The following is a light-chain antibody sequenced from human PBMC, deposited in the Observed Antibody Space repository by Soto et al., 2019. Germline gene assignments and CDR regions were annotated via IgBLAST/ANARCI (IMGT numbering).Light chain of an antibody. V-gene: IGKV1-5*03. Sequence: DIQMTQSPSTLPASVGDRVTITCRASQSISSWLAWYQQKPGKAPKLLIYKASSLECGVPSRFSGSGSGTEFTLTISSLQPDDFATYYCQQYNSYPWTFGQGTKVEIK. CDR2: KAS. J-gene: IGKJ1*01. CDR3: QQYNSYPWT. CDR1: QSISSW.